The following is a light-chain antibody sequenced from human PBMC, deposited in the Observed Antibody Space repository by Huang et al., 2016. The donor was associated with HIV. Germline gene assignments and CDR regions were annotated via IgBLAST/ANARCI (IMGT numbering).Light chain of an antibody. CDR1: RGISDS. Sequence: DIQVTQSPSSLSASVGDRVTVTCRTSRGISDSLVWYHQKPGRAPKLLVYAASRLESGVPSRFSGSGAGADFTLTINNLQPEDFATYYCQQYYGTPYTFGQGTKVEIK. CDR3: QQYYGTPYT. V-gene: IGKV1-NL1*01. CDR2: AAS. J-gene: IGKJ2*01.